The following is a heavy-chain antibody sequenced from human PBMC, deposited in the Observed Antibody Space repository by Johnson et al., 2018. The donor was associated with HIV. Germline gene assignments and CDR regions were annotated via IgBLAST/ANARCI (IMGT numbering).Heavy chain of an antibody. CDR2: ISWNSGSI. D-gene: IGHD4-17*01. J-gene: IGHJ3*02. V-gene: IGHV3-9*01. Sequence: VQLVESGGGLVQPGMSLRLSCAASGFTFDDYAMHWVRQAPGKGLEWVSGISWNSGSIGYADSVKGRFTISRDNAKNSLYLQMNSLRAEDTALYYCAKDRTKDYGDYSGDAFDIWGQGTMVTVSS. CDR1: GFTFDDYA. CDR3: AKDRTKDYGDYSGDAFDI.